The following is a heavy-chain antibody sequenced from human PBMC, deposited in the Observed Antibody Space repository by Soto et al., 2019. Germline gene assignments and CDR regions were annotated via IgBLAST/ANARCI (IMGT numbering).Heavy chain of an antibody. CDR2: IIPIFGTK. Sequence: ASVQVSCKASAGTFSSYAISWVRQPPGQGREWMGGIIPIFGTKNYSQKFQDRVTITADEFTSTAYMELSSLRFEDTAVYYCARSLGDYEIVTCYYPLFDYWGQGTLVTVSS. D-gene: IGHD3-9*01. CDR3: ARSLGDYEIVTCYYPLFDY. CDR1: AGTFSSYA. J-gene: IGHJ4*02. V-gene: IGHV1-69*13.